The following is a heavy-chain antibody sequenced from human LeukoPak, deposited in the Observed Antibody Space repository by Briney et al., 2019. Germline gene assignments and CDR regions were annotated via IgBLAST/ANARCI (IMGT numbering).Heavy chain of an antibody. CDR3: ARHKSGIDWFDP. Sequence: PSETLSLTCTLSGDSIRSSGFCWGWIRQPPGKGLECVGVICDTGSTYYNPSLKSRVTISVDTSKNQFSLRVTSVTAADTALYYCARHKSGIDWFDPWGQGTLVTVSS. D-gene: IGHD1-14*01. J-gene: IGHJ5*02. V-gene: IGHV4-39*01. CDR2: ICDTGST. CDR1: GDSIRSSGFC.